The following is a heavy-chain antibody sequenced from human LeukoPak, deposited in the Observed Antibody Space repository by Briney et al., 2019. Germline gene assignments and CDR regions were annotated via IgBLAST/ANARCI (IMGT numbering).Heavy chain of an antibody. Sequence: ASVKVSCKASGYTFTSYAMHWVRQAPGQRLEWMGWINAGNGNTKYSQEFQGRVTITRDTSASTAYMELSRLRSDDTAVYYCASGTRFGSAPNYYSYYYMDVWGKGTTVTISS. CDR2: INAGNGNT. CDR1: GYTFTSYA. CDR3: ASGTRFGSAPNYYSYYYMDV. D-gene: IGHD3-10*01. J-gene: IGHJ6*03. V-gene: IGHV1-3*01.